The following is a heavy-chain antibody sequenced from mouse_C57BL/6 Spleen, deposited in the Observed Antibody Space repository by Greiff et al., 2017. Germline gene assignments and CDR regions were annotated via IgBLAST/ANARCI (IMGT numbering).Heavy chain of an antibody. D-gene: IGHD2-4*01. J-gene: IGHJ4*01. V-gene: IGHV1-26*01. CDR3: ARRDYDVGAMDY. CDR1: GYTFTDYY. Sequence: EVQLQQSGPELVKPGASVKISCKASGYTFTDYYMNWVKQSHGKSLEWIGDINPNNGGTSYNQKFKGKATLTVDKSSSTAYMELRSLTSEDSAVYYCARRDYDVGAMDYWGQGTSVTVSS. CDR2: INPNNGGT.